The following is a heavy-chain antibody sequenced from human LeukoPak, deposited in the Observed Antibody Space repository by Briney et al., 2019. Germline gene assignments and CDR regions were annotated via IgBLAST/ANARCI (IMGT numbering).Heavy chain of an antibody. Sequence: ASVKVSCKASGYTFTSYYMHWVRQAPGQGLEWMGIINPSGGSTSYAQKFQGRVTMTRDTSISTAYMELSRLRSDDTAVYYCAREDPGFIDYWGQGTLVTVSS. CDR2: INPSGGST. CDR1: GYTFTSYY. CDR3: AREDPGFIDY. D-gene: IGHD3-3*01. J-gene: IGHJ4*02. V-gene: IGHV1-46*01.